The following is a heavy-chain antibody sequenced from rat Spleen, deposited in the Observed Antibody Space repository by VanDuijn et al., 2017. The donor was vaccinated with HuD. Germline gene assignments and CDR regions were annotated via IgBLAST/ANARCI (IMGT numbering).Heavy chain of an antibody. CDR2: ISYDGSST. CDR3: ARHEDYSGLDY. Sequence: EVQLVESDGGLVQPGRSLKLSCAASGFTFSDYYMAWVRQAPTKGLEWVATISYDGSSTYYRDSVKGRFTISRDNAKSTLYLQMVSLRSEDTATYYCARHEDYSGLDYWGQGVMVTVSS. V-gene: IGHV5-29*01. J-gene: IGHJ2*01. D-gene: IGHD1-1*01. CDR1: GFTFSDYY.